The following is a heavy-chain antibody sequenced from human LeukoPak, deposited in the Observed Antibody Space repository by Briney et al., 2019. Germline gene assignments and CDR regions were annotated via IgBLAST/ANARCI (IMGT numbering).Heavy chain of an antibody. J-gene: IGHJ6*02. CDR2: IYYSGST. CDR1: GGSISSYY. V-gene: IGHV4-59*01. CDR3: ARDTYYYDSSGYYYDYYYYGMDV. D-gene: IGHD3-22*01. Sequence: PSETLSLTCTVSGGSISSYYWSWIRQPPGKGLEWIGYIYYSGSTNYNPSLKGRVTISVDTPKNQFSLKLSSVTAADTAVYYCARDTYYYDSSGYYYDYYYYGMDVWGQGTTVTVSS.